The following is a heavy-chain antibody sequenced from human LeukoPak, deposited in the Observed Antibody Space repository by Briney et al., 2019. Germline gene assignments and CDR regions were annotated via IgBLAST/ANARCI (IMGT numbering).Heavy chain of an antibody. J-gene: IGHJ4*02. D-gene: IGHD1-26*01. CDR3: ASYKSGSYSYYFDY. V-gene: IGHV4-34*01. CDR2: INHSGST. Sequence: SETLSLTCAVYGGSFSGYYWSWIRQPPGKGLEWIGEINHSGSTNYNPSLKSRVTISVDTSKNQFSLKLSSVTAADTAVYYCASYKSGSYSYYFDYWGQGTLVTVSS. CDR1: GGSFSGYY.